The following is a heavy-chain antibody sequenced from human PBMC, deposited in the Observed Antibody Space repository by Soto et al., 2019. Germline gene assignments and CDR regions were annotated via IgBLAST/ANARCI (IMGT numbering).Heavy chain of an antibody. Sequence: QVQLVQSGAEGKKPGSSVKVSCKASGGTFSSYTISWVRQAPGQGLEWMGRSIPILGIARYAPKFQGRVTITADKSTSAASMELSSLRSEATAVYYCARAFTVGGTVGYWGQGTLVTVSS. J-gene: IGHJ4*02. V-gene: IGHV1-69*02. D-gene: IGHD1-26*01. CDR2: SIPILGIA. CDR1: GGTFSSYT. CDR3: ARAFTVGGTVGY.